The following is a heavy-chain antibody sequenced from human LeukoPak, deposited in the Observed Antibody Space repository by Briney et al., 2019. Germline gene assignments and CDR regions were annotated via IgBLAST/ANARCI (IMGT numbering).Heavy chain of an antibody. V-gene: IGHV3-23*01. CDR3: AKVLREIMIVDAFDI. CDR1: GFTFSSYA. J-gene: IGHJ3*02. D-gene: IGHD3-22*01. CDR2: ISGSGGST. Sequence: GGSLRLSCAASGFTFSSYAMSWVRQAPGKGLEWVSAISGSGGSTYYVDSVKGRFTISRDNSKNTLYLQMNSLRAEDTAVYYCAKVLREIMIVDAFDIWGQGTMVTVSS.